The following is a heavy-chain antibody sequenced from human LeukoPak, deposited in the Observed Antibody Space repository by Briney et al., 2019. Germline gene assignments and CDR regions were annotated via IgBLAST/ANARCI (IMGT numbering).Heavy chain of an antibody. CDR3: AKDRADCGGDCYSITFAEYFQH. V-gene: IGHV3-23*01. Sequence: TYYADSVKGRFTISRDNSKNTLYLQMNSLRAEDTAVYYCAKDRADCGGDCYSITFAEYFQHWGQGTLVTVSS. J-gene: IGHJ1*01. CDR2: T. D-gene: IGHD2-21*02.